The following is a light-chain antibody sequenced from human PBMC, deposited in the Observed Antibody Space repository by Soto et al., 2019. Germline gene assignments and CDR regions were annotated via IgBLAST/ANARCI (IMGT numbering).Light chain of an antibody. V-gene: IGKV3-20*01. CDR3: QQYGSSPWT. CDR2: GAS. J-gene: IGKJ1*01. CDR1: QSVSSNY. Sequence: EIVLTQSPGTLSLSPGERATLSCRASQSVSSNYLAWYQQKPGQAPRPLIYGASSRATGITDRFSGSGAGTDFTLTISRLESEDFAVYYCQQYGSSPWTFGQGTKVEIK.